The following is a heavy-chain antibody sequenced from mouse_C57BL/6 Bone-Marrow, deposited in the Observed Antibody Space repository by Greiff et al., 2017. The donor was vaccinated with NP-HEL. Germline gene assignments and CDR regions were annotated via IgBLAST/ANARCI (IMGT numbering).Heavy chain of an antibody. Sequence: VQLQQSGPELVKPGASVKISCKASGYTFTDYYMNWVKQSHGKSLEWIGDINPNNGGTSYNQKFKGKATLTVDKSSSTAYMELRSLTSEDSAVYYCARDYYGSSLRYWGQGTTLTVSS. V-gene: IGHV1-26*01. D-gene: IGHD1-1*01. J-gene: IGHJ2*01. CDR2: INPNNGGT. CDR1: GYTFTDYY. CDR3: ARDYYGSSLRY.